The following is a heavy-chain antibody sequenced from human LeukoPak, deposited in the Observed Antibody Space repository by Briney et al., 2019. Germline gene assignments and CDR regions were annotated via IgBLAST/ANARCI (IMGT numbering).Heavy chain of an antibody. CDR2: ISGSDGST. V-gene: IGHV3-23*01. J-gene: IGHJ4*02. D-gene: IGHD6-19*01. CDR3: AKETQVAGMFLAEPLDY. CDR1: GFTFADFA. Sequence: GGSLRLSCAASGFTFADFAMHWVRQVPEKGLEWVSAISGSDGSTYYADSVKGRFTISRDNSKNTVNLQMNSLRDEDTAVYYCAKETQVAGMFLAEPLDYWGQGTQVTVSS.